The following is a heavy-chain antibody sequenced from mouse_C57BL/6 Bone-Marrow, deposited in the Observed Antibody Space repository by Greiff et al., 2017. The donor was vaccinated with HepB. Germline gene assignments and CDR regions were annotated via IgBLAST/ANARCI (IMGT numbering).Heavy chain of an antibody. CDR1: GYAFSSSW. CDR3: ALYGSSEAY. CDR2: IYPGDGDT. J-gene: IGHJ3*01. Sequence: QVQLKQSGPELVKPGASVKISCKASGYAFSSSWMNWVKQRPGKGLEWIGRIYPGDGDTNYNGKFKGKATLTADKSSSTAYMQLSSLTSEDSAVYFCALYGSSEAYWGQGTLVTVSA. D-gene: IGHD1-1*01. V-gene: IGHV1-82*01.